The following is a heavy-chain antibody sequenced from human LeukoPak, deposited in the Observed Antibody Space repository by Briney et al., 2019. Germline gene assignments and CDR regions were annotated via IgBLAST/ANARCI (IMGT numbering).Heavy chain of an antibody. CDR3: VRARRAAAGTRYYMDV. V-gene: IGHV1-8*01. J-gene: IGHJ6*03. Sequence: ASVKVSCKASGYTFTSYDINWVRQATGQGLEWMGWMNPNSGNTGYAQKFQGRVTMTRNTSISTAYMELSSLRSEDTAVYYCVRARRAAAGTRYYMDVWGKGTTVTVSS. CDR1: GYTFTSYD. CDR2: MNPNSGNT. D-gene: IGHD6-13*01.